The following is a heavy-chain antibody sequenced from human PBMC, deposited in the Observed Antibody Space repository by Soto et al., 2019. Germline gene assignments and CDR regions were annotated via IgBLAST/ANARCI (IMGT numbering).Heavy chain of an antibody. CDR1: GFTFSSYA. V-gene: IGHV3-23*01. Sequence: PGGSLRLSCAASGFTFSSYAMSWVRQAPGKGLEWVSAISGSGGSTYYADSVKGRFTISRDNSKTTLYLQMNSLRAEDTAVYYCAIGHDFGVVAAASDDWSQGTLDTVSS. CDR2: ISGSGGST. CDR3: AIGHDFGVVAAASDD. J-gene: IGHJ4*02. D-gene: IGHD2-15*01.